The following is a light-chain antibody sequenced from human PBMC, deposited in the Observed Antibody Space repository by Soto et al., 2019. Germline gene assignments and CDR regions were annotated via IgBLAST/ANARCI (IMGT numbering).Light chain of an antibody. CDR3: SSYAGSNSVI. CDR1: SSDVGGYKF. V-gene: IGLV2-8*01. Sequence: QSVLTQPPSASGSPGQSVTISCTGTSSDVGGYKFVSWYQQHPGKAPKLIIYELNKRPSWVPDRFSGSKSGNTASLTVSGRQAEDEADYYCSSYAGSNSVIFGGGTKLTVL. CDR2: ELN. J-gene: IGLJ2*01.